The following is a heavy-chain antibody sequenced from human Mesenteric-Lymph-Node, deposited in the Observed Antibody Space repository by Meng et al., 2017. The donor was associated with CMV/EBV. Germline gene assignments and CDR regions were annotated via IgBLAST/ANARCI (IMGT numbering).Heavy chain of an antibody. J-gene: IGHJ5*02. CDR1: GYTFTGYY. V-gene: IGHV1-2*02. D-gene: IGHD2-2*02. CDR2: INPNSGGT. Sequence: ASVKVSCKASGYTFTGYYMHWVRQAPGQGLEWMGWINPNSGGTNYAQKFQGRVTMTRDTSISTAYMELSRLRSDDTAVYYCARDPQYCSRTSCYTHWFDPWGQGTLVTVSS. CDR3: ARDPQYCSRTSCYTHWFDP.